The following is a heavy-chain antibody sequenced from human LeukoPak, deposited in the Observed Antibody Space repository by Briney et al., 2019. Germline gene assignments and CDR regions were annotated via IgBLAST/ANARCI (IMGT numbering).Heavy chain of an antibody. D-gene: IGHD6-19*01. CDR2: IGTYNGNT. Sequence: ASVKVSCKASGYTFTSYGISWVRQAPGQGLQWMGWIGTYNGNTNYAQKLQGRVTMTTDTSTGTAYMELRSLRSDDTAVYYCARDPGYSSGWTHSYYGMDVWGQGTTVTVSS. V-gene: IGHV1-18*01. J-gene: IGHJ6*02. CDR3: ARDPGYSSGWTHSYYGMDV. CDR1: GYTFTSYG.